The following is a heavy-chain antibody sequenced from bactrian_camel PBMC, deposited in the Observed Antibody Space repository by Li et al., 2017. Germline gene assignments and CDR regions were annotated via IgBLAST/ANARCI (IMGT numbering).Heavy chain of an antibody. CDR1: GYTFSTSC. V-gene: IGHV3S25*01. CDR2: IDTGGVNT. D-gene: IGHD3*01. Sequence: QLVESGGESVQAGGSLRLSCVASGYTFSTSCMAWFRQGPGKEREGVASIDTGGVNTYYSDSVKGRFTIPQDNAKNTVYLQMNSLKPGDTAMYYCAAGTGPTGAKVWGGCWYNHWGQGTQVTVS. CDR3: AAGTGPTGAKVWGGCWYNH. J-gene: IGHJ4*01.